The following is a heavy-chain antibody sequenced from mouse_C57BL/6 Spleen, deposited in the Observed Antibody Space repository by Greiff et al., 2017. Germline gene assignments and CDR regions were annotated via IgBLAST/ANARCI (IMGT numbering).Heavy chain of an antibody. J-gene: IGHJ4*01. V-gene: IGHV1-61*01. Sequence: QVQLQQPGAELVRPGSSVKLSCKASGYTFTSYWMDWVKQRPGQGLEWIGNIYPSDSETNYNQKFKDKATLTVDKSSSTAYMQLSSLTSEDSAVYYCARRDGYYVSYAMDYWGQGTSVTVSS. CDR1: GYTFTSYW. CDR3: ARRDGYYVSYAMDY. CDR2: IYPSDSET. D-gene: IGHD2-3*01.